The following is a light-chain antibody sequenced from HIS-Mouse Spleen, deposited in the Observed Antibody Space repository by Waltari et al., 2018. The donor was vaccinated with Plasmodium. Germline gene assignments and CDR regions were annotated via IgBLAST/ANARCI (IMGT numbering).Light chain of an antibody. CDR1: SSDVGGYNY. CDR2: EVS. V-gene: IGLV2-8*01. Sequence: QSALTQPPSASGSPGQSVTISCTGTSSDVGGYNYVSWYQQHPGSAPKLMNYEVSTRPSGVPERFSGSKSGNTASLTVSGLQAEDEADYYCSSYAGSNNLVFGGGTKLTVL. J-gene: IGLJ2*01. CDR3: SSYAGSNNLV.